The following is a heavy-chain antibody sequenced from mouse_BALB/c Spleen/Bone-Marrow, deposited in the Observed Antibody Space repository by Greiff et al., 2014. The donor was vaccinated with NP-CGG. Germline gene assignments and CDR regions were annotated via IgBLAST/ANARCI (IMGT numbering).Heavy chain of an antibody. CDR2: INPYNGGT. D-gene: IGHD2-14*01. Sequence: VQLQQSGPELVKPGASMKISCKASGYSFTSYTMNWVKQSHGKNLEWIGLINPYNGGTSYNQKFKGKATLTVDKSSSTAYMELLSLTSEDSAVYYCARRDYRYDEGVDYWGQGTSVTASS. J-gene: IGHJ4*01. V-gene: IGHV1-18*01. CDR3: ARRDYRYDEGVDY. CDR1: GYSFTSYT.